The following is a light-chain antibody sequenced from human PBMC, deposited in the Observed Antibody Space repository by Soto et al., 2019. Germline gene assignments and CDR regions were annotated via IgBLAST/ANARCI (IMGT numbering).Light chain of an antibody. J-gene: IGKJ5*01. V-gene: IGKV3-15*01. CDR2: GAS. CDR1: QSVSTN. Sequence: EIVMTQSPTTPSVSPGERPTLSCPASQSVSTNLAWYHQRPGQATRLLIYGASTRDTGIQARFSGSGSGTEFTLTISSLQSEEFALYYCKQYNNWPLTFGQGTRLEIK. CDR3: KQYNNWPLT.